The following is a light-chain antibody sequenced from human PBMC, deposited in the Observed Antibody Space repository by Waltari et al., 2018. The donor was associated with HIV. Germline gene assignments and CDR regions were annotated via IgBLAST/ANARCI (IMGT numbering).Light chain of an antibody. CDR3: QQYGSSPVT. V-gene: IGKV3-20*01. J-gene: IGKJ5*01. CDR1: QRVSSNY. CDR2: SAS. Sequence: EIVLTQSPGTLSLSPGERATLSCRASQRVSSNYLAWYQQRPGQSPRLLIYSASSRAIGILDRFSGSGSGTDFTLTISRLEPEDFAVYFCQQYGSSPVTFGQGTRLEI.